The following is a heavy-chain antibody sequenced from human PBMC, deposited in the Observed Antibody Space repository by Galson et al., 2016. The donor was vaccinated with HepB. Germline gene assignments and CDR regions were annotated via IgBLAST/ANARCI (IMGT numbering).Heavy chain of an antibody. CDR2: ISSSSTYI. J-gene: IGHJ4*02. D-gene: IGHD3-9*01. Sequence: SLRLSCAASGFSLSGYSMNSVRQAPGNGLEWVSSISSSSTYIYYADSVKGRFTISRDNAKNSLYLQMNSLRAEDTAVYYCARGRYDILTLANWGQGTLVTVSS. V-gene: IGHV3-21*01. CDR3: ARGRYDILTLAN. CDR1: GFSLSGYS.